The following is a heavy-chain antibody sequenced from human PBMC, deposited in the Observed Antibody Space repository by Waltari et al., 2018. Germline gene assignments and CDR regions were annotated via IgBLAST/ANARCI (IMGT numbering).Heavy chain of an antibody. CDR2: INHSGSH. D-gene: IGHD3-9*01. CDR1: GGSFSGYY. CDR3: ARGLLTGYYTDAFDI. Sequence: QVQLQQWGAGLLKPSETLSLTCAGYGGSFSGYYWSWIRQPPGKGLEWIGEINHSGSHNYNPSLKSRVTISVDTSKNQFSLKLSSVTAADTAVYYCARGLLTGYYTDAFDIWGQGTMVTVSS. J-gene: IGHJ3*02. V-gene: IGHV4-34*01.